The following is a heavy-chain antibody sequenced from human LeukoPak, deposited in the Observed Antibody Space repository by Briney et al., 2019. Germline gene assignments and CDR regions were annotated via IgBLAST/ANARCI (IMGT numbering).Heavy chain of an antibody. CDR3: ARASDYGDYFFDY. V-gene: IGHV4-39*07. CDR2: IYYSGNT. CDR1: GGSISSSNYY. D-gene: IGHD4-17*01. Sequence: TETLSLTCTVSGGSISSSNYYWGWIRQPPGKGLEGIGSIYYSGNTYYNPSLKSRVTISVDTSKNQFSLKLSSVTAADTAVYYCARASDYGDYFFDYWGQGTLVTVSS. J-gene: IGHJ4*02.